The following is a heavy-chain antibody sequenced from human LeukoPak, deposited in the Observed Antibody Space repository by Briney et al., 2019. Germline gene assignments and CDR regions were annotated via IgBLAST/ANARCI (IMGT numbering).Heavy chain of an antibody. CDR2: MSSSSISL. V-gene: IGHV3-11*01. Sequence: GGSLRLSCAASGFTFSDYYMSWIRQAPGKGLECVAYMSSSSISLYYADSVKGRFTISRDNAMNSLYLQMNSLRAEDTALYYCANLDSGLFSYWGQGTLVTVSS. J-gene: IGHJ4*02. CDR3: ANLDSGLFSY. CDR1: GFTFSDYY. D-gene: IGHD3-22*01.